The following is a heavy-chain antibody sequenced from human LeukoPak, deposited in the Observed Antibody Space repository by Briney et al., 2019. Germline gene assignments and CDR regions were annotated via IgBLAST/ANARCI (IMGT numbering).Heavy chain of an antibody. CDR3: AATSPLGRSHYYMDV. CDR1: QFTFSSYD. CDR2: MNFNSGNI. J-gene: IGHJ6*03. Sequence: ASVKVFCKASQFTFSSYDINWVRQAPGQGLEWLGWMNFNSGNIGYAQKFQDRVALTRDTAISTAYMELSSLRSEDTAVYYCAATSPLGRSHYYMDVWGKGTTVIVSS. V-gene: IGHV1-8*02.